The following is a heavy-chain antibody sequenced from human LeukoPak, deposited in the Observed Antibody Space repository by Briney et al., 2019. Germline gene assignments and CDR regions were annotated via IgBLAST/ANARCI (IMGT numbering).Heavy chain of an antibody. J-gene: IGHJ4*02. V-gene: IGHV6-1*01. D-gene: IGHD3-10*01. CDR1: GDSVSSNSAA. CDR3: ARAASPYYYGSGSYYSRFDY. CDR2: TYYRSKWYT. Sequence: SQTLSLTCDISGDSVSSNSAAWNWIRQSPSRGLEWLGRTYYRSKWYTDYAVSVKSRISTNPDTSQNQFSLQLNSVTPEDTAVYYCARAASPYYYGSGSYYSRFDYWGQGTLVTVSS.